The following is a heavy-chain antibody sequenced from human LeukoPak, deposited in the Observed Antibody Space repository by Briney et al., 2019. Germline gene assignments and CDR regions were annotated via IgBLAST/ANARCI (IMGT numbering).Heavy chain of an antibody. Sequence: PGGSLRLSCAASGFTFNNYAMNWVRQAPGKGLEWVSSISGGGETTYYADSAKGRFTISRDNSQNTLYLQMNSLRAEDTAVYYCAKHPEGVREFFEYWGRGTLVTVSS. CDR1: GFTFNNYA. CDR2: ISGGGETT. V-gene: IGHV3-23*01. D-gene: IGHD3-10*01. CDR3: AKHPEGVREFFEY. J-gene: IGHJ4*02.